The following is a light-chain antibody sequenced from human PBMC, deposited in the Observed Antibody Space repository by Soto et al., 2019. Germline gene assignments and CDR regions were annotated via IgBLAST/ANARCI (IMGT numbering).Light chain of an antibody. J-gene: IGKJ2*01. CDR3: QQSFSFPVT. CDR1: QTITRY. V-gene: IGKV1-39*01. Sequence: DIQMTQSPSSLSASVGDRVTITCRANQTITRYLNWYQQKPGTAPKLLIYAASSLQAGVPSRFMGSGAGTDVSLTIINLQPEDFAAYSCQQSFSFPVTFGQGTKVEIK. CDR2: AAS.